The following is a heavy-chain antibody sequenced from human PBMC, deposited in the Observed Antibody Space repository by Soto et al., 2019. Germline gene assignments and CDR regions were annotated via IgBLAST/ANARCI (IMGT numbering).Heavy chain of an antibody. D-gene: IGHD3-22*01. J-gene: IGHJ5*02. CDR2: IYHSRNT. CDR1: VSSVSSSNG. CDR3: ATVDSDYGNSAYSDP. Sequence: ESLSLTCIVSVSSVSSSNGGCGRRPPPGKGLWWVAEIYHSRNTNYDHSVKSRSTISGDKSENSLYLRLKSVAAADTGVYYCATVDSDYGNSAYSDPWGQGTLVTVSS. V-gene: IGHV4-4*02.